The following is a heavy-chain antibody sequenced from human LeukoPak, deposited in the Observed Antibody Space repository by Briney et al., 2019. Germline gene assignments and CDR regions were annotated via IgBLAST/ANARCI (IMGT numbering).Heavy chain of an antibody. CDR1: GYTFTGYY. CDR3: ARTDGDLDY. V-gene: IGHV1-2*02. D-gene: IGHD4-17*01. J-gene: IGHJ4*02. CDR2: INPNSGGT. Sequence: ASVKVSCKASGYTFTGYYMHWVRQAPGQGLEWMGWINPNSGGTNNAQKFQGRVTMTRDTAISTAYMELSSLRSEDTAVYYCARTDGDLDYWGQGTLITVSS.